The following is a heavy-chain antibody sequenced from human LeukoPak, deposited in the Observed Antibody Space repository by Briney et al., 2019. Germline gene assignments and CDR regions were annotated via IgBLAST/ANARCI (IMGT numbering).Heavy chain of an antibody. D-gene: IGHD3-22*01. V-gene: IGHV3-23*01. J-gene: IGHJ4*02. CDR2: ISGSGGST. CDR3: AKDEGKIVVVINPPTFDY. Sequence: GGSLRLSCAASGFTFSSYAMSWVRQAPGKGLEWVSAISGSGGSTYYADSVKGRFTISRDNSKNTLYLQMNSLRAEDTAVYYCAKDEGKIVVVINPPTFDYWGQGTLVTVSS. CDR1: GFTFSSYA.